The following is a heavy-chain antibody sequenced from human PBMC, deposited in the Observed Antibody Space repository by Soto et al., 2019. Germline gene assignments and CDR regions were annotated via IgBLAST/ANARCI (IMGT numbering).Heavy chain of an antibody. CDR1: GGSISSGGYS. CDR2: IYHSGST. D-gene: IGHD2-2*01. V-gene: IGHV4-30-2*01. CDR3: ARGTIDIVLVPAAPYYFDY. Sequence: QLQLQESGSGLVKPSQTLSLTCAVSGGSISSGGYSWSWIRQPPGKGLEWIGYIYHSGSTYYNPSLKSRVTISVDRSKNQFSLKLSSVTAADTAVYYCARGTIDIVLVPAAPYYFDYWGQGTLVTVSS. J-gene: IGHJ4*02.